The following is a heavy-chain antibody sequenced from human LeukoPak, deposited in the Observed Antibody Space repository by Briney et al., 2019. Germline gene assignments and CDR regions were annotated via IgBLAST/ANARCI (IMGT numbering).Heavy chain of an antibody. CDR3: ARGVLLWCGQLSSDAFHI. CDR2: IYHSGST. Sequence: SETLSLTCAVSGYSISSGYYWGWIRQPPGKGLEWIGSIYHSGSTYYNPSLKSRVTISVDTSKNQFSLKLSSVPAADTAVYYCARGVLLWCGQLSSDAFHIWGQGTMVTVST. D-gene: IGHD3-10*01. CDR1: GYSISSGYY. J-gene: IGHJ3*02. V-gene: IGHV4-38-2*01.